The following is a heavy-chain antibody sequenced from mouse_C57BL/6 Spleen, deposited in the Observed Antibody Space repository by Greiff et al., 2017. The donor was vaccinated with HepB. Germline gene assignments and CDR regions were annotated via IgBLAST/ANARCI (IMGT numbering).Heavy chain of an antibody. CDR2: IDPSDSET. CDR3: ARSVYDYDGGYAMDY. J-gene: IGHJ4*01. V-gene: IGHV1-52*01. Sequence: VQLQQPGAELVRPGSSVKLSCKASGYTFTSYWMHWVKQRPIQGLEWIGNIDPSDSETHYNQKFKDKATLTVDKSSSTAYMQLSSLNSEDSAVSYFARSVYDYDGGYAMDYWGQGTSVTVSS. D-gene: IGHD2-4*01. CDR1: GYTFTSYW.